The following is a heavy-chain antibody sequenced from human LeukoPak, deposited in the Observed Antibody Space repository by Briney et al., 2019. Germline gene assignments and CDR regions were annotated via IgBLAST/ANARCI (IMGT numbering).Heavy chain of an antibody. V-gene: IGHV3-23*01. J-gene: IGHJ4*02. CDR3: ARSTTLGY. Sequence: PGGSLRLSCAASGFTFSSYAMTWVRQAPGRGLEWVSGISGSGGATYHAAAAKGRFTISRDNSKNTLNLQMNSLRAEDTAVYYCARSTTLGYWGQGTLVTVSS. CDR1: GFTFSSYA. D-gene: IGHD7-27*01. CDR2: ISGSGGAT.